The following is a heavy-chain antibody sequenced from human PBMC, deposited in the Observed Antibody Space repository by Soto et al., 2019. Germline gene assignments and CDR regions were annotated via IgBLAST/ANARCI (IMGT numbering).Heavy chain of an antibody. CDR2: INAGNGNT. CDR3: ARDRLRYFDWLPNNPDY. J-gene: IGHJ4*02. CDR1: GYTINSNS. D-gene: IGHD3-9*01. V-gene: IGHV1-3*01. Sequence: ASVKVSSKASGYTINSNSMHWPRQSPGQRLEWMGWINAGNGNTKYSQKFQGRVTITRDTSASTAYMELSSLRSEDTAVYYCARDRLRYFDWLPNNPDYWGQGTLVTVSS.